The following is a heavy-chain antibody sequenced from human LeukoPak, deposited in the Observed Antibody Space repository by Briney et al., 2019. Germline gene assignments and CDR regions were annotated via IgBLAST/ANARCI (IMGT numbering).Heavy chain of an antibody. D-gene: IGHD5-18*01. J-gene: IGHJ3*02. CDR1: GFTFSSYE. Sequence: GGSLRLSCAASGFTFSSYEMNWVRQAPGKGLEWVSYISSSGSTIYYADSVKGRFTISRDNAKNSLYLQMNSLRAEDTAVYYCARETYIDTAMDPDAFDIWGQGTMVTVSS. CDR2: ISSSGSTI. V-gene: IGHV3-48*03. CDR3: ARETYIDTAMDPDAFDI.